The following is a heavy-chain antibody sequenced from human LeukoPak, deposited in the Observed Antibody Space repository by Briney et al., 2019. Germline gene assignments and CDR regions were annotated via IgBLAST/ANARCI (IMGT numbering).Heavy chain of an antibody. CDR1: GYTFTNYA. J-gene: IGHJ3*02. CDR3: ARGLHSYSSGAGDTFDI. D-gene: IGHD6-19*01. CDR2: INAGNGDI. Sequence: ASVKVSCKASGYTFTNYAMHWVRQAPGQRLEWVGWINAGNGDIKYSQEFQGRVTISRDTSASMAYMELSSLRSEDMAVYYCARGLHSYSSGAGDTFDIWGQGTLVTVSS. V-gene: IGHV1-3*03.